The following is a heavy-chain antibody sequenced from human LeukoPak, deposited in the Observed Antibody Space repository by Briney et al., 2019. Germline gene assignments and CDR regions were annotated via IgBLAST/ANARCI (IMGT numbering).Heavy chain of an antibody. D-gene: IGHD2-2*01. Sequence: KAGGSLRLSCAASGFTFSDYHMSWIRQVPGKGLEWVSHISSSGSIIYYADSVKGRFTISRDNAKNSLYLQMNSLRAEDTAVYFCARDRPSRVWGQGTLVTVSS. V-gene: IGHV3-11*01. J-gene: IGHJ4*02. CDR1: GFTFSDYH. CDR2: ISSSGSII. CDR3: ARDRPSRV.